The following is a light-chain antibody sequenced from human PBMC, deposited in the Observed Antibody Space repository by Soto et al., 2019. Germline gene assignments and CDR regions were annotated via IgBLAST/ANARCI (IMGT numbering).Light chain of an antibody. Sequence: ETVMTQSPATLSVSPGERATLACRAMQSIDSHLAWYQQKPGQAPRLLIYGSSTRATGIPARFSGSGSGTEFTRTITSLQSEDFALYYCQQYNKWPPWTFGQGTKLEIK. V-gene: IGKV3-15*01. CDR3: QQYNKWPPWT. CDR1: QSIDSH. J-gene: IGKJ2*02. CDR2: GSS.